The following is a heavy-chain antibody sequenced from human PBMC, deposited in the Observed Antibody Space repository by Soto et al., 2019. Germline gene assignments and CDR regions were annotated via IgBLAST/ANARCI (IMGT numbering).Heavy chain of an antibody. CDR3: ARGPQFPDIEVIPGAVDD. V-gene: IGHV3-48*03. J-gene: IGHJ4*02. D-gene: IGHD2-2*01. CDR2: ISYSGSTI. Sequence: EVQVVESGGGLVQPGGFLRLSCTAAGFTFSSYEMNWVRQAPGKGLEWVSYISYSGSTIYYADSVKGRFTISRDNAKNSLYLQMNSLRAEDTAVYYCARGPQFPDIEVIPGAVDDWGQGTLVTVSS. CDR1: GFTFSSYE.